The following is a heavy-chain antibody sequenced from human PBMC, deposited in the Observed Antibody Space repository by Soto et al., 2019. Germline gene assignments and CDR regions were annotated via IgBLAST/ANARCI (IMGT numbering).Heavy chain of an antibody. CDR3: ARQSSSSDFDY. CDR2: IYHSGST. CDR1: SGSISSSNW. Sequence: QVQLQESGPGLVKPSGTLSLTCAVSSGSISSSNWWSWVRQPPGKGLEWIGEIYHSGSTNYNPSLKSRVTIAVDTSKNQFSLKLSSVTAADTAVYYCARQSSSSDFDYWGQGTLVTVSS. V-gene: IGHV4-4*02. J-gene: IGHJ4*02. D-gene: IGHD6-6*01.